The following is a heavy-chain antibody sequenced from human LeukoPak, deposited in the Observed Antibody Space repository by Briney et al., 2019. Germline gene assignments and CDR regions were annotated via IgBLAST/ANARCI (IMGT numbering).Heavy chain of an antibody. V-gene: IGHV3-23*01. J-gene: IGHJ4*02. Sequence: GGSLRLSCAVSGFTFSSYSMNWVRQAPGKGLGWVSGIIGGAGGTYYADSVKGRFTISRDNAKNTLYLQMNSLRAEDTAVYYCAHGSMYQLDYWGQGTLVTVSS. CDR1: GFTFSSYS. CDR2: IIGGAGGT. CDR3: AHGSMYQLDY. D-gene: IGHD2-2*01.